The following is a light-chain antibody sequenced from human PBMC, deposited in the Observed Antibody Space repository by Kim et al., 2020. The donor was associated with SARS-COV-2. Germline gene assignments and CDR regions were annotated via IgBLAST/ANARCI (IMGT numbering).Light chain of an antibody. Sequence: APRERGAPPCRGSQQVSSYNACYHQNTREAPSLLIYAASNSATGSTPRISGSGSATEFTPTISSIQPEDVAVHYCQQRSNWCGLTFGPGTKVDIK. CDR3: QQRSNWCGLT. J-gene: IGKJ3*01. CDR2: AAS. CDR1: QQVSSY. V-gene: IGKV3-11*01.